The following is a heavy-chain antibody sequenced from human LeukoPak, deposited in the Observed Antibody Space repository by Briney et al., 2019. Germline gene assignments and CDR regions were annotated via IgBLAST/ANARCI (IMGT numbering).Heavy chain of an antibody. J-gene: IGHJ4*02. V-gene: IGHV1-2*02. CDR3: ARAASYYDFWSGYYLF. D-gene: IGHD3-3*01. CDR1: GYTFTGYY. CDR2: INPNSDGT. Sequence: ASVKVSCKASGYTFTGYYIHWVRQAPGQGLEWMGWINPNSDGTNYAQKLQGRVTMTTDTSTSTAYMELRSLRSDDTAVYYCARAASYYDFWSGYYLFWGQGTLVTVSS.